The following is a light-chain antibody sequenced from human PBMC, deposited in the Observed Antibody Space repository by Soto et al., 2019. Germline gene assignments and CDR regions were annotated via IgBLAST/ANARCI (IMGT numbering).Light chain of an antibody. CDR3: HQYASSPIS. V-gene: IGKV3-20*01. J-gene: IGKJ4*01. CDR2: GAS. Sequence: EIVLTQSTGTLSLASGERATLSCRASQSVSSNLVAWYQQKPGQAPMLLISGASRRATGIPDRFSGSGSGTDFTLSISRLEPEDYAVYHCHQYASSPISFGGGTKVEAK. CDR1: QSVSSNL.